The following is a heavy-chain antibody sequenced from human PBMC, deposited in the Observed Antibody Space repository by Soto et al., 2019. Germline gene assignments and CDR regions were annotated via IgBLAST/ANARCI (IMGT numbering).Heavy chain of an antibody. CDR2: IWYDGSNK. Sequence: GRALRLSCAAAGFTFSSYGMHWVRQAPGKGLEWVAVIWYDGSNKYYADSVRGRFTISRDNSKNTLYLQMNSLRAEDTAVYYCARDLSYCSSTSCYYYGMDVWGQGTTVTGSS. CDR1: GFTFSSYG. V-gene: IGHV3-33*01. D-gene: IGHD2-2*01. CDR3: ARDLSYCSSTSCYYYGMDV. J-gene: IGHJ6*02.